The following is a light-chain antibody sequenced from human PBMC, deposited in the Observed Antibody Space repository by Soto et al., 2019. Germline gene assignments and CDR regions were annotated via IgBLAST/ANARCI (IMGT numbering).Light chain of an antibody. CDR2: GAS. J-gene: IGKJ1*01. Sequence: EIVLTQSPGTLSLSPGERATLSCRASQSVSSSYLAWYQQNPGQAPRLLIYGASSRATGIPDRFSGSGSGTDFTLTISRLEPEDFAVYYCQQYCSSRWTFGQGAKLEIK. V-gene: IGKV3-20*01. CDR1: QSVSSSY. CDR3: QQYCSSRWT.